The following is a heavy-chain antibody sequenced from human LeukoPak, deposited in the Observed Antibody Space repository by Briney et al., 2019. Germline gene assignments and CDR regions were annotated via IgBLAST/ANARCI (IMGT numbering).Heavy chain of an antibody. V-gene: IGHV4-34*01. CDR1: GGSFSGYY. J-gene: IGHJ4*02. CDR2: INHSGST. Sequence: SETLSLTCAVYGGSFSGYYWSWIRQPPGKGLEWIGEINHSGSTNYNPSLKSRVTISVDTSKNQFSLKLSSVTAADTAVYYCARVGSSSWYSRSDYWGQGTLVTVSS. CDR3: ARVGSSSWYSRSDY. D-gene: IGHD6-13*01.